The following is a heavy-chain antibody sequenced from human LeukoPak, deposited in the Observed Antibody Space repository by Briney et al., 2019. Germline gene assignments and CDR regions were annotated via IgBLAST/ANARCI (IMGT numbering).Heavy chain of an antibody. V-gene: IGHV1-2*02. J-gene: IGHJ4*02. CDR1: GYTFTGYY. Sequence: ASVKVSCKASGYTFTGYYMHWVRQAPGQGLEWMEWINPNSGGTNYAQKFQGRVTMTRDTSISTAYMELSRLRSDDTAVYYCAGEVNRDGIPIFDYWGQGTLVTVSS. D-gene: IGHD5-24*01. CDR2: INPNSGGT. CDR3: AGEVNRDGIPIFDY.